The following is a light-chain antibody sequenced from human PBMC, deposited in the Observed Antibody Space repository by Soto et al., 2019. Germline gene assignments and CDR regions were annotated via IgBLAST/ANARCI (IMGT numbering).Light chain of an antibody. Sequence: QSVLTQPPSVSAAPGQKVTXXXXXXXXXIAKNPVFWYQQVPGTAPKLLIYESNKRPSGIPDRFSGSKSGTSATLGIAGLQTGDEADYYCGTWDSSLTAVLFGGGTKLTVL. J-gene: IGLJ2*01. CDR3: GTWDSSLTAVL. CDR2: ESN. V-gene: IGLV1-51*02. CDR1: XXXIAKNP.